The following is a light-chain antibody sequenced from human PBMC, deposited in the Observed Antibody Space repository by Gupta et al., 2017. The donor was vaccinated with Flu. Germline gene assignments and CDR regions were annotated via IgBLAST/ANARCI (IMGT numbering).Light chain of an antibody. CDR3: SSYTSSKTWV. CDR1: NSAVGGYNY. V-gene: IGLV2-14*01. Sequence: TNSAVGGYNYVSWYQQHPGKAPKRMIYEVNNRPSDVSDRFSGSKSGNTASLTISGLQAEDESDYYCSSYTSSKTWVFGGGTKVTVL. J-gene: IGLJ3*02. CDR2: EVN.